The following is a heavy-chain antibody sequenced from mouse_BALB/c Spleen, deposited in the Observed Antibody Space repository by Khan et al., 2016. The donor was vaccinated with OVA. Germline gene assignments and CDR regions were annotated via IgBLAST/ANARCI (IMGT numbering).Heavy chain of an antibody. Sequence: EVQRVESGGGLVQPGGSRKLSCAASGFTFSSFGMHWVRQAPKKGLEWVAYISSGSSTIYYVDTVKGRFTISRESPKNNLFLKMNKLRSEDEVMYYCARSGGNFPWYFDVWGAGTSVTVSS. V-gene: IGHV5-17*02. J-gene: IGHJ1*01. CDR1: GFTFSSFG. D-gene: IGHD2-1*01. CDR3: ARSGGNFPWYFDV. CDR2: ISSGSSTI.